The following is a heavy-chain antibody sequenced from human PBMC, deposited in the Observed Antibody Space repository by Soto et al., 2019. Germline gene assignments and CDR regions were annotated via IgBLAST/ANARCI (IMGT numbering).Heavy chain of an antibody. D-gene: IGHD6-19*01. V-gene: IGHV1-46*01. CDR2: INPNSGGT. CDR1: GYTFSTYY. Sequence: ASVKVSCKASGYTFSTYYMHWVRQAPGKGHEWMGIINPNSGGTNYAQKFQGRVTMTEDTSTDTAYMELSSLRSEDTAVYYCATSWYSSGYGMDVWGQGTTVTVSS. CDR3: ATSWYSSGYGMDV. J-gene: IGHJ6*02.